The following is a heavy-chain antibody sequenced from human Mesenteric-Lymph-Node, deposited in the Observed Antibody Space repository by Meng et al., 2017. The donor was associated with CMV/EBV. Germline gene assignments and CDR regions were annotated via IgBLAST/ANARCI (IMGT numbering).Heavy chain of an antibody. Sequence: VSSNTAAWNWIRQSPSRGLEWLGRTYYRSKWYNDYAESVKSRITFSPDTSKNQFSLHLNSVTPEDTAVYYCARDSGTSGYYFYGMEVWGQGTTVTSP. J-gene: IGHJ6*02. V-gene: IGHV6-1*01. D-gene: IGHD1-1*01. CDR2: TYYRSKWYN. CDR3: ARDSGTSGYYFYGMEV. CDR1: VSSNTAA.